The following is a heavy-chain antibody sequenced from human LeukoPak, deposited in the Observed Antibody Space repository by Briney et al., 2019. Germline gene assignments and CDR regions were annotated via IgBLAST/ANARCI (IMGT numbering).Heavy chain of an antibody. CDR2: IYHSGST. V-gene: IGHV4-39*07. J-gene: IGHJ4*02. CDR3: ARAPTVVPAAIVDY. Sequence: SETLSLTCTVSGASITSSNYYWLWLRQPPGKGLEWIGEIYHSGSTNYNPSLKSRVTISVDKSKNQFSLKLSSVTAADTAVYYCARAPTVVPAAIVDYWGQGTLVTVSS. CDR1: GASITSSNYY. D-gene: IGHD2-2*01.